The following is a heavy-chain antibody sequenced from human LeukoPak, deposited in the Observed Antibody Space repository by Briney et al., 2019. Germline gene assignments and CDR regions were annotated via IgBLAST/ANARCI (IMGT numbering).Heavy chain of an antibody. D-gene: IGHD6-6*01. V-gene: IGHV1-3*01. Sequence: GASVNVSCKASGYTFTSYAIHWVRQAPGQRLEWMGWINAGNGNTKYSQRFQGRVTISRDTSASTAYMELSSLRSEDTAVYYCARSSSFKINGMDVWGQGTTVTVSS. CDR2: INAGNGNT. CDR3: ARSSSFKINGMDV. CDR1: GYTFTSYA. J-gene: IGHJ6*02.